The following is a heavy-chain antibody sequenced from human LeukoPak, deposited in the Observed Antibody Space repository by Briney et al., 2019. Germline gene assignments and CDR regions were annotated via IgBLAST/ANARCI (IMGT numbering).Heavy chain of an antibody. CDR2: IYYSGST. D-gene: IGHD1-26*01. Sequence: SETLSLTCTVSGGSISSGGYYWSWIRQHPGKGLEWIGYIYYSGSTYYNPSLKSRVTISVDTSKNQFSLKLSSVTAADTAVYYCARADGGSYGDWFDPWGQGTLVTVSS. CDR1: GGSISSGGYY. J-gene: IGHJ5*02. V-gene: IGHV4-31*03. CDR3: ARADGGSYGDWFDP.